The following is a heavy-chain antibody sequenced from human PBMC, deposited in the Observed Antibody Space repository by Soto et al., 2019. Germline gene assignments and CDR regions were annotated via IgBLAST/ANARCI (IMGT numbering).Heavy chain of an antibody. Sequence: QVQLQESGPGLVKPSQTLSLTCTVSGGSISSGGYYWSWIRQHPGKGLEWIGSIYYSGSTYYNQSLKSRVTLSGDTSKNQFSLKLSSVTAADTAVYYCASDKDSSGYYYSYWGQGTLVTVSS. CDR2: IYYSGST. J-gene: IGHJ4*02. V-gene: IGHV4-31*03. CDR1: GGSISSGGYY. D-gene: IGHD3-22*01. CDR3: ASDKDSSGYYYSY.